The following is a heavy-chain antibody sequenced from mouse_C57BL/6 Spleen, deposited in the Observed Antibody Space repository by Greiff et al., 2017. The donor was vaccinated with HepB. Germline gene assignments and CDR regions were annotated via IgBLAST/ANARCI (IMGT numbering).Heavy chain of an antibody. J-gene: IGHJ2*01. Sequence: VKLMESGAELVKPGASVKISCKASGYAFSSYWMNWVKQRPGKGLEWIGQIYPGDGDTNYNGKFKGKATLTADKSSSTAYMQLSSLTSEDSAVYFCARTGGLRRDYWGQGTTLTVSS. CDR1: GYAFSSYW. V-gene: IGHV1-80*01. CDR3: ARTGGLRRDY. CDR2: IYPGDGDT. D-gene: IGHD2-4*01.